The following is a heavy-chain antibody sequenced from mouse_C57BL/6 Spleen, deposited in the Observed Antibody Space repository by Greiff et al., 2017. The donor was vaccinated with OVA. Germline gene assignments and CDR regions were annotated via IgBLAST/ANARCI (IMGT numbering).Heavy chain of an antibody. CDR1: GFTFSSYT. V-gene: IGHV5-9*01. D-gene: IGHD1-1*01. CDR2: ISGGGGNT. J-gene: IGHJ2*01. CDR3: ASGENPLITTVLGGDYFDN. Sequence: EVKLMESGGGLVKPGGSLKLSCAASGFTFSSYTMSWVRQTPEKRLEWVATISGGGGNTYYPDSVKGRFTISRDNAKNTLYLQMSSLRSEDTALFSGASGENPLITTVLGGDYFDNRAQGPPLT.